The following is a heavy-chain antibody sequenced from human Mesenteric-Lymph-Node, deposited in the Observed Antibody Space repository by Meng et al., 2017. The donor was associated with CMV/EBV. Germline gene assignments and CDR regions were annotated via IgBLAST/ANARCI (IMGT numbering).Heavy chain of an antibody. CDR3: AGTWIQL. CDR1: EFPFSSFW. D-gene: IGHD5-18*01. Sequence: GESLKISCAASEFPFSSFWMSWVRQAPGKGLEWVANIKQDGSEKNYVDSVKGRFTISRDNAKKSLYLQMSSLRVEDTAVYYCAGTWIQLWGQGTLVTVSS. J-gene: IGHJ4*02. CDR2: IKQDGSEK. V-gene: IGHV3-7*01.